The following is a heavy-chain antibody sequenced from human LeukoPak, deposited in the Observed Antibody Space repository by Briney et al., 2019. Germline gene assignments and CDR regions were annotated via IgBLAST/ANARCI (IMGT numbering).Heavy chain of an antibody. CDR3: AREGDSSGYVARSYYYGMDV. V-gene: IGHV4-30-4*01. J-gene: IGHJ6*02. CDR1: GGSISSGDYS. D-gene: IGHD3-22*01. CDR2: IYYSGST. Sequence: SETLSLTCTVSGGSISSGDYSWSWIRQPPGKGLEWIGYIYYSGSTYYNPSLKSRVTISVDTSKNQFSLKLSSVTAADTAVYYCAREGDSSGYVARSYYYGMDVWGQGTTVTVSS.